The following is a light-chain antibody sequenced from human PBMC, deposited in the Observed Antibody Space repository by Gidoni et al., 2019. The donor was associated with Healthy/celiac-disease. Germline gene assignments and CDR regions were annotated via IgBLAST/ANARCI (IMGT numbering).Light chain of an antibody. CDR1: QSISSW. Sequence: DIQMTQSPSTLSASVGDRVTITCRASQSISSWLAWYQQKPGKAPKLLIYDASSLESGVPPRFSSSGSGTEFTLTISSLQPDDFATYYCQQYNTVWTFXQXTKVEIK. V-gene: IGKV1-5*01. CDR3: QQYNTVWT. CDR2: DAS. J-gene: IGKJ1*01.